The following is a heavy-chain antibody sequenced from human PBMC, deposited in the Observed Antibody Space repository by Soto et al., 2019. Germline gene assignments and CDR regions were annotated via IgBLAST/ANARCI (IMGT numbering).Heavy chain of an antibody. D-gene: IGHD5-18*01. CDR1: GFTFSSYA. CDR3: ARTATENDTAMVIYYYYGMDV. V-gene: IGHV3-30-3*01. Sequence: PGGSLRLSCAASGFTFSSYAMHWVRQAPGKGLEWVAVISYDGSNKYYADSVKGRFTISRDNSKNTLYLQMNSLRAEDTAVYYCARTATENDTAMVIYYYYGMDVWGQGTTVTVYS. CDR2: ISYDGSNK. J-gene: IGHJ6*02.